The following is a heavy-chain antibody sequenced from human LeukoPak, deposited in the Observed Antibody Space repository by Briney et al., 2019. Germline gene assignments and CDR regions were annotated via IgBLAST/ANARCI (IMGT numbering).Heavy chain of an antibody. V-gene: IGHV3-21*01. J-gene: IGHJ4*02. CDR3: ARAPANIWGCGDCYTYLIDY. CDR2: ISSSSSYI. Sequence: GGSLRLSCAASGFTFSSYSMNWVRQAPGKGLEWVSSISSSSSYIYYADSVKGRFTISRDNAKNSLYLQMNSLRAEDTAVYYCARAPANIWGCGDCYTYLIDYWGQGTLVNVSS. D-gene: IGHD2-21*02. CDR1: GFTFSSYS.